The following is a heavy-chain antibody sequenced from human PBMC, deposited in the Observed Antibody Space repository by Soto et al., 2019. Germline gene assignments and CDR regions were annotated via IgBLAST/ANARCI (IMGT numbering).Heavy chain of an antibody. CDR3: ANRSGDGYFEY. J-gene: IGHJ4*02. D-gene: IGHD3-22*01. Sequence: QVQLVEAGGGVVQPGRSLRLSCAASGFTFSTYAMYWVRQAPGKGLEWLAFISSDGSSRYYADSVKGRFTISRDNSTNTQNLQMSSLRAEDTAVYYCANRSGDGYFEYWGQGTLVTVSS. V-gene: IGHV3-30*04. CDR1: GFTFSTYA. CDR2: ISSDGSSR.